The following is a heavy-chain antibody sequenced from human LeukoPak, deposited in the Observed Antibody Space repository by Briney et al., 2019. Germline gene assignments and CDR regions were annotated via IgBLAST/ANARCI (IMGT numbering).Heavy chain of an antibody. V-gene: IGHV4-4*02. Sequence: SETLSLTCAVSGGSISSSNWWSWVRQPPGKGLEWIGEIYHSGSTNYNPSLKSRVTISVDKSKNQFSLKLSSVTAADTAVYYCAREKEVATSAFDIWGQGTMVTVSS. CDR3: AREKEVATSAFDI. D-gene: IGHD5-12*01. CDR2: IYHSGST. J-gene: IGHJ3*02. CDR1: GGSISSSNW.